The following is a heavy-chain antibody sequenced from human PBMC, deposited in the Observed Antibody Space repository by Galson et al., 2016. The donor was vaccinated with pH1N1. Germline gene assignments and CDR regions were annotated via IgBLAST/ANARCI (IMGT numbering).Heavy chain of an antibody. J-gene: IGHJ5*02. V-gene: IGHV3-23*01. CDR2: ISGSGGAT. D-gene: IGHD1-1*01. Sequence: SLRLSCAASGFTFRSYAMNWVRQAPGKGLEWVSAISGSGGATSYADSVRGRFTISRDNSKNKLDVQMNSLRAEETAIYYCAKDITIGTANFFDAWGQGMLVTVSS. CDR3: AKDITIGTANFFDA. CDR1: GFTFRSYA.